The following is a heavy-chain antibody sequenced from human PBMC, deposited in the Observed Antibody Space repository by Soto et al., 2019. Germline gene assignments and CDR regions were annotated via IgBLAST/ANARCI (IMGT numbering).Heavy chain of an antibody. Sequence: GASVNVSCKASAGTFRSYAISWVRQAPGQGLEWMGGIIPIFGTANYAQKFQGRVTITADKSTSTAYMELSSLRSEDTAVYYCASRNGVLEWLETDYYYYGMDVWGQGTTVTVSS. V-gene: IGHV1-69*06. CDR3: ASRNGVLEWLETDYYYYGMDV. CDR1: AGTFRSYA. D-gene: IGHD3-3*01. J-gene: IGHJ6*02. CDR2: IIPIFGTA.